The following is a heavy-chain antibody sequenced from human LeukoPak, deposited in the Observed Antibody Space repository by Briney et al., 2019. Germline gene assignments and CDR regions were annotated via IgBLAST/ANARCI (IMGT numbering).Heavy chain of an antibody. D-gene: IGHD2-8*01. CDR2: VYSDGSI. CDR3: ARDRHRCRGINGDGDAFDV. J-gene: IGHJ3*01. V-gene: IGHV3-53*01. Sequence: QAGGSLRLSCEASGFAVSSNYISWVRQAPGKGLEWVSIVYSDGSIFHADSVKGRFTMSRDISRNTLDLQMNSLRVEDTAVYFCARDRHRCRGINGDGDAFDVWGQGTMVTVSS. CDR1: GFAVSSNY.